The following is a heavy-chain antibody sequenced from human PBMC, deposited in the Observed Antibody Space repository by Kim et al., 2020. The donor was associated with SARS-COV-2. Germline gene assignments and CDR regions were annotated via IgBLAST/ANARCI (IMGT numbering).Heavy chain of an antibody. Sequence: GGSLRLSCAASGFTFSSYGMHWVRQAPGKGLEWVAVISYDGSNKYYADSVKGRFTISRDNSKNTLYLQMNSLRAEDTAVYYCARDVVVVAAAAYYYYGMDVWGQGTTVTVSS. CDR2: ISYDGSNK. V-gene: IGHV3-33*05. D-gene: IGHD2-15*01. CDR3: ARDVVVVAAAAYYYYGMDV. J-gene: IGHJ6*02. CDR1: GFTFSSYG.